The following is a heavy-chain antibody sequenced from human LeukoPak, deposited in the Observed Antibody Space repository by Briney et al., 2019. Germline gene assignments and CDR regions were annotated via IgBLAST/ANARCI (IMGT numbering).Heavy chain of an antibody. V-gene: IGHV1-18*01. CDR1: GYTFTTYG. J-gene: IGHJ6*02. CDR2: ISTSNGNT. D-gene: IGHD3-22*01. Sequence: ASVKVSCKASGYTFTTYGITWVRQAPGQGLEWTGWISTSNGNTNYAPKFQGRVTLTTDTSTTTAYMELRSLRSEDTAVYYCASISSGYYGGYYGMDVWGQGTTVTVSS. CDR3: ASISSGYYGGYYGMDV.